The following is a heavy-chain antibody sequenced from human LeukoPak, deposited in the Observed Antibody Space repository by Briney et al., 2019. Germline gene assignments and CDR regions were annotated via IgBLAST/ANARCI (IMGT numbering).Heavy chain of an antibody. J-gene: IGHJ4*02. D-gene: IGHD3-3*01. CDR1: GFTLDDYG. CDR3: AKAEFYDFWSGYYSDY. V-gene: IGHV3-23*01. CDR2: ISGSGGST. Sequence: PGGSLRLSCAASGFTLDDYGMSWVRQAPGKGLEWVSAISGSGGSTYYADSVKGRFTISRDNSKNTLYLQMNSLRAEDTAVYYCAKAEFYDFWSGYYSDYWGQGTLVTVSS.